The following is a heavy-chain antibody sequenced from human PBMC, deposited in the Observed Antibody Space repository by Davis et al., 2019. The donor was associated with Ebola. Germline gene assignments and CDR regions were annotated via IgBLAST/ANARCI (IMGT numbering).Heavy chain of an antibody. CDR2: ISGSGGST. CDR3: ARDYGEVVIQYYYYGMDV. D-gene: IGHD2-21*01. J-gene: IGHJ6*02. Sequence: PGGSLRLSCAASGFTFSSYAMSWVRQAPGKGLEWVSAISGSGGSTYYADSVKGRFTISRDNAKNSLYLQMNSLRAEDTAVYYCARDYGEVVIQYYYYGMDVWGQGTTVTVSS. CDR1: GFTFSSYA. V-gene: IGHV3-23*01.